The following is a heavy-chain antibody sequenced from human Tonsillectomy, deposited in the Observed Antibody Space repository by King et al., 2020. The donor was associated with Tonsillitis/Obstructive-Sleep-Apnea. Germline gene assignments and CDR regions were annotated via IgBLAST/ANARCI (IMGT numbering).Heavy chain of an antibody. Sequence: QLQESGPGLVKPSETLSLTCTVSGGSISSSSYYWGWIRQPPGKGLEWIGSIYYSGSTYYNPSLKSRVTISVDTSKNQFSLKLSSVTAADTAVYYCARNGRNIGYCSSTSCYGWFDPWGQGTLVTVSS. CDR2: IYYSGST. CDR3: ARNGRNIGYCSSTSCYGWFDP. V-gene: IGHV4-39*01. D-gene: IGHD2-2*01. J-gene: IGHJ5*02. CDR1: GGSISSSSYY.